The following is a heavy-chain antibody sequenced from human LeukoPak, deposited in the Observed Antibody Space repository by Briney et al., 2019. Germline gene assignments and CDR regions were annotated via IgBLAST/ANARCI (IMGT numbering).Heavy chain of an antibody. D-gene: IGHD3-9*01. V-gene: IGHV4-59*01. CDR2: IYYSGST. CDR3: ARMGLRYFDAFDY. Sequence: SETLSLTCTVSGGSISSYYWSWIRQPPGKGLEWLGYIYYSGSTNYNPSLKSRVTISVDTSKDQFSLKLSSVTAADTAVYYCARMGLRYFDAFDYWGQGTLVTVSS. CDR1: GGSISSYY. J-gene: IGHJ4*02.